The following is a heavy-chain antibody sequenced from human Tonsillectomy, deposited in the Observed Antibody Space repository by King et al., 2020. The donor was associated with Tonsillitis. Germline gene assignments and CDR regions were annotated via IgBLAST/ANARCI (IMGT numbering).Heavy chain of an antibody. CDR2: IKSKTAGGTT. V-gene: IGHV3-15*01. D-gene: IGHD3-9*01. CDR3: TTEVYYDILTGYYSALFDY. CDR1: GFTFSSAW. Sequence: VQLVESGGGLVKSGGSLRLSCAASGFTFSSAWMSWVRQAPGKGLEWVGRIKSKTAGGTTDYAAPVKGRFTISRDDSKNTLYLQMNSLKTEDTAVYFCTTEVYYDILTGYYSALFDYWGQGTLVTVSS. J-gene: IGHJ4*02.